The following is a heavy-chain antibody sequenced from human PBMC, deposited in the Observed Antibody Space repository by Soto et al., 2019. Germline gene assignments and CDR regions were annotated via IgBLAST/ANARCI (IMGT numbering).Heavy chain of an antibody. V-gene: IGHV4-59*01. CDR1: GGSIKNYY. Sequence: SETLSLTCTVSGGSIKNYYWSWIRQPPGKGLEWIGYIYYGGSSSYNSSLKSRVTMSADTSKNQLSLLLTSVTAADAAVYYCARGLRGTITYYFDYWGPGALVTVSS. CDR2: IYYGGSS. CDR3: ARGLRGTITYYFDY. D-gene: IGHD1-7*01. J-gene: IGHJ4*02.